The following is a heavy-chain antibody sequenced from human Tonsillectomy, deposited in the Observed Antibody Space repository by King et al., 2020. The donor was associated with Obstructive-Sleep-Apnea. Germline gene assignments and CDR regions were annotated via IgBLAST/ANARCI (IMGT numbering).Heavy chain of an antibody. J-gene: IGHJ5*02. CDR2: INSYTGNP. CDR1: VYTFTNYP. CDR3: GREERNWFDP. D-gene: IGHD1-1*01. V-gene: IGHV7-4-1*02. Sequence: VQLVESGSELKKPGASVKVSCKASVYTFTNYPINWVRQAPGQGLEWMGWINSYTGNPTYAQCFTGRFVFSLDTSVSTAYLQISSLKAEDTAVYYCGREERNWFDPWGQGTLVTVSS.